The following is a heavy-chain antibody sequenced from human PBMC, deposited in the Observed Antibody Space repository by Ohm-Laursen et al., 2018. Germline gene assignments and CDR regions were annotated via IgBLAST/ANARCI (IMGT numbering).Heavy chain of an antibody. Sequence: TLSLTCTVSGGSITSNGYHWSWIRQPPGKGLEWIGYISYSGSTYYNPSLRSLVTISLDTSKNQFSLSLTSVMAADTAIYFCAGGYQLPYYWGQGSLATVSS. J-gene: IGHJ4*02. CDR1: GGSITSNGYH. CDR2: ISYSGST. V-gene: IGHV4-31*01. D-gene: IGHD2-2*01. CDR3: AGGYQLPYY.